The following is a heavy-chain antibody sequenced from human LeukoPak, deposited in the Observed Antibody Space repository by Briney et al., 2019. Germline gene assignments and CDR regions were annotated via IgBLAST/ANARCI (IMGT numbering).Heavy chain of an antibody. D-gene: IGHD2-15*01. J-gene: IGHJ6*02. V-gene: IGHV1-69*13. CDR2: IIPIFGTA. Sequence: SVKVSCKASGGTFSSYGISWVRQAPGQGLEWMGGIIPIFGTANYAQKFQGRVTITADESTSTAYMELSSLRSEDTAVYYCSKTGENPPAATLYGMDVWGQGTTVTVSS. CDR3: SKTGENPPAATLYGMDV. CDR1: GGTFSSYG.